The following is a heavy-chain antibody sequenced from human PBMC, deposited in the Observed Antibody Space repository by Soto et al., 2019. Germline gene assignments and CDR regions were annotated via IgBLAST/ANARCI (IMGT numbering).Heavy chain of an antibody. Sequence: EVQLVESGGGLVQPGESLRLSCAASGFTFSNYWMHWVRQGPGKGLVWISRLNSDGSSTTYADSVKGRFTISRDNAENTVYLQMDSLRAEDTAVYYCARGGYYDSSVYLPVGCDYWGQGALVTVSS. CDR1: GFTFSNYW. V-gene: IGHV3-74*01. CDR3: ARGGYYDSSVYLPVGCDY. CDR2: LNSDGSST. D-gene: IGHD3-22*01. J-gene: IGHJ4*02.